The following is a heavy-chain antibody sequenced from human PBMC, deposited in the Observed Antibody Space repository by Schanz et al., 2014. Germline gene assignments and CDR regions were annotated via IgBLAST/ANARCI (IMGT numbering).Heavy chain of an antibody. CDR1: GFTFSNYA. Sequence: EVQLVESGGGLVQPGGSLTLSCAASGFTFSNYAMNWVRQAPGKGLEWVSGISANGGSTHYADSVKGRFTISRDNSMNTLSLQMNGLSADDTAIYYCAKGQGAVINNWYFDLWGRGTLVTVSS. D-gene: IGHD2-21*01. J-gene: IGHJ2*01. CDR3: AKGQGAVINNWYFDL. CDR2: ISANGGST. V-gene: IGHV3-23*04.